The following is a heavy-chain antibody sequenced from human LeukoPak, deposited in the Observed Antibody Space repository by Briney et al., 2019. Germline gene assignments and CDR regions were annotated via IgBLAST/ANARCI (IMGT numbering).Heavy chain of an antibody. V-gene: IGHV1-69*06. Sequence: SSVKVSCKASGGTFSSYAISWVRQAPGQGLEWMGGIILIFGTANYAQRLQGRVTITADKSTSTAYMSLNSLRARYTAVSDFPRADCSGGSCYTHPDAFDIWGQRTMVTVSS. CDR3: PRADCSGGSCYTHPDAFDI. CDR2: IILIFGTA. D-gene: IGHD2-15*01. J-gene: IGHJ3*02. CDR1: GGTFSSYA.